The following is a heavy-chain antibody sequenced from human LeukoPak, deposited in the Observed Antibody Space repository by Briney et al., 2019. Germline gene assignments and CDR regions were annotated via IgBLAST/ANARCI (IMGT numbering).Heavy chain of an antibody. CDR3: ARVHMIQWLVPYYFDY. Sequence: SETLSLTCTVSGGSISSYYWSWIRQPPGKGLEWIGYIYYSGSTNYNPSLESRVTISVDTSKNQFSLKLSSVTAADTAVYYCARVHMIQWLVPYYFDYWGQGTLVTVSS. J-gene: IGHJ4*02. CDR2: IYYSGST. D-gene: IGHD6-19*01. CDR1: GGSISSYY. V-gene: IGHV4-59*08.